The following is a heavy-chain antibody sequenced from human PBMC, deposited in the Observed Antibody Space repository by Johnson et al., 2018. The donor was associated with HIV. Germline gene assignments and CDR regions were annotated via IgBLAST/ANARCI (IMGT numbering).Heavy chain of an antibody. V-gene: IGHV3-66*04. CDR1: GFTVSNNY. D-gene: IGHD6-6*01. J-gene: IGHJ3*02. CDR3: AKQQLVPDDAFDI. CDR2: LSSGGDT. Sequence: VQLVESGGGVVQPGGSLRLSCAASGFTVSNNYMTWVRQAPGKGLEWVSVLSSGGDTWYAGSVTGRFTISRDNSKNTLYLQMNSLRAEDTAVYYCAKQQLVPDDAFDIWGQGTMVNVSS.